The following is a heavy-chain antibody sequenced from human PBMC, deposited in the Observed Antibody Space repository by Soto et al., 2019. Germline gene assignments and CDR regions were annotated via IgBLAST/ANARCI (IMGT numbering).Heavy chain of an antibody. J-gene: IGHJ4*02. V-gene: IGHV3-30*18. CDR2: ISSDGSKK. Sequence: GGSLRLSCAASKSTFSSYGMHWVRQAPGQGLEWLAVISSDGSKKYYADSVKGRFTISRDNSKSTLFLQMNSLRAEDTAVYHCAKDMHGNGEYYFDYWGQGSLVTVSS. CDR3: AKDMHGNGEYYFDY. CDR1: KSTFSSYG. D-gene: IGHD4-17*01.